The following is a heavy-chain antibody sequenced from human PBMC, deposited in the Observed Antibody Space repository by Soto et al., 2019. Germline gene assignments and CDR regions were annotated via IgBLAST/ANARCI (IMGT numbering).Heavy chain of an antibody. Sequence: ASVKVSCKASGYTFTGYYMHWVRQAPGQGLEWMGWINPNSGGTNYAQKFQGWVTMTRDTSISTAYMELSRLRSDDTAVYYCARDSCITMVRGADAFDIWGQGTMVTVSS. CDR1: GYTFTGYY. CDR2: INPNSGGT. J-gene: IGHJ3*02. D-gene: IGHD3-10*01. V-gene: IGHV1-2*04. CDR3: ARDSCITMVRGADAFDI.